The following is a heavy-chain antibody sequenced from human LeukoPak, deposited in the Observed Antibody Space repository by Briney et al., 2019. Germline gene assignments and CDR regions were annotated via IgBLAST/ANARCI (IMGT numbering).Heavy chain of an antibody. D-gene: IGHD3-22*01. CDR3: ARGHEITMIVVVSDY. J-gene: IGHJ4*02. Sequence: GGSLRLSCAASGFTFSSYSMNWVRQAPGKGLEWASSISSSSSYIYYADSVKGRFTISRDNAKNSLYLQMNSLRAEDTAVYYCARGHEITMIVVVSDYWGQGTLVTVSS. V-gene: IGHV3-21*01. CDR2: ISSSSSYI. CDR1: GFTFSSYS.